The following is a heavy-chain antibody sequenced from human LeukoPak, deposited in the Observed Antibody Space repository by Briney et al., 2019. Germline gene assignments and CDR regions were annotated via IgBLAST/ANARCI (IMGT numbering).Heavy chain of an antibody. CDR2: SDPEDGET. CDR1: GYTLTELS. Sequence: ASVKVSCRVSGYTLTELSMHWVRQVPGKGLEWMGGSDPEDGETIYAQKFQGRVTMTEDTSTDTAYMELSSLRSEDTAVYYCATAWRLGDFDYWGQGTLVTVSS. J-gene: IGHJ4*02. V-gene: IGHV1-24*01. D-gene: IGHD2-21*02. CDR3: ATAWRLGDFDY.